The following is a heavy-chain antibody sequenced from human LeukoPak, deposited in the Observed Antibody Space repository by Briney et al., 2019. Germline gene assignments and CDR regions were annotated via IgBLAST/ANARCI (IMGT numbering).Heavy chain of an antibody. D-gene: IGHD3/OR15-3a*01. CDR1: GFTFSSFSMF. CDR2: IYYSGNT. Sequence: KAGGSLRLSCSASGFTFSSFSMFWVRQAPGKGLEWIGSIYYSGNTYYNASLKSQVSISIDTSKNQFSLRLTSVTAADTAVYYCARQTGSGLFILPGGQGTLVTVSS. V-gene: IGHV4-39*01. CDR3: ARQTGSGLFILP. J-gene: IGHJ4*02.